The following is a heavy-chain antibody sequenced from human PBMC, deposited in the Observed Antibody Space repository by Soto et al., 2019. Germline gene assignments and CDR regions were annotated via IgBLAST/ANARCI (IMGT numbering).Heavy chain of an antibody. J-gene: IGHJ6*02. V-gene: IGHV4-59*01. CDR1: GSSISSYY. D-gene: IGHD6-13*01. CDR2: IYYSGST. Sequence: SETLSLTCTVSGSSISSYYWSWIRQPPGKGLEWIGYIYYSGSTNYNPSLKSRVTISVDTSKNQFSLKLSSVTAADTAVYYCAREKSSSWYGMDVWRQGTTVTVSS. CDR3: AREKSSSWYGMDV.